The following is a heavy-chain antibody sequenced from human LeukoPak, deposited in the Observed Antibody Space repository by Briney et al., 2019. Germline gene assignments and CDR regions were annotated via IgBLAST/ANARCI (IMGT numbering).Heavy chain of an antibody. J-gene: IGHJ4*02. D-gene: IGHD6-19*01. CDR3: AGQWLVPSHYFDY. CDR2: IYYSGST. CDR1: GGSISSSSYY. V-gene: IGHV4-39*01. Sequence: SETLSLTCTVSGGSISSSSYYRGWIRQPPGKGLEWIGSIYYSGSTYYNPSLKSRVTISVDTSKNQFSLKLSSVTAADTAVYYCAGQWLVPSHYFDYWGQGTLVTVSS.